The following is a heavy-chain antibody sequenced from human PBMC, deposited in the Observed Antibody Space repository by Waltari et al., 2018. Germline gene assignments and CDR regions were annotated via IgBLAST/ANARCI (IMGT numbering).Heavy chain of an antibody. Sequence: EVQLVQSGGGLVHPGGSLRLSCVTPGFDFDPFWMRWVRQAPGKGVEWGANIREDGGDTYYLDSVKGRFTISRDNANNSLYLEMDSLTVEDTGVYYCVTRVAAAGWGQGTLVTVSS. J-gene: IGHJ4*02. D-gene: IGHD6-25*01. CDR1: GFDFDPFW. CDR3: VTRVAAAG. CDR2: IREDGGDT. V-gene: IGHV3-7*01.